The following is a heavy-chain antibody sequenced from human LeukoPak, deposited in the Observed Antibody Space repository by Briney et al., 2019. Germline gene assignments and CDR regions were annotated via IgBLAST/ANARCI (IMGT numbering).Heavy chain of an antibody. J-gene: IGHJ6*03. D-gene: IGHD1-1*01. V-gene: IGHV1-46*01. CDR1: GYTFTSYC. Sequence: ASVKVSCKASGYTFTSYCMHWARQAPGQGLEWMGIINPSGGSTSYAQKFQGRVTMTRDTSTSTVYMELSSLRSEDTAVYYCACSGNDEYYYYMDVWGKGTTVTVSS. CDR3: ACSGNDEYYYYMDV. CDR2: INPSGGST.